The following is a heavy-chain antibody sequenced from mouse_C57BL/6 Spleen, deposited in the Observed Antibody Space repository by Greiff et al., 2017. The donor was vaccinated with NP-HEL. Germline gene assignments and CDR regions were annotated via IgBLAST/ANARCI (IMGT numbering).Heavy chain of an antibody. Sequence: EVMLVESEGGLVQPGSSMKLSCTASGFTFSDYYMAWVRQVPEKGLEWVANINYDGSSTYYLDSLKSRFIISRDNAKNILYLQMSSLKSEDTATYYCAREGNDGYYRYFDVWGTGTTVTVSS. V-gene: IGHV5-16*01. D-gene: IGHD2-3*01. CDR3: AREGNDGYYRYFDV. J-gene: IGHJ1*03. CDR2: INYDGSST. CDR1: GFTFSDYY.